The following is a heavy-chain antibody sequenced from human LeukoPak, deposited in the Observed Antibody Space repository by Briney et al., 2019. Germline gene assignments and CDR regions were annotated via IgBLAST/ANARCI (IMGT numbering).Heavy chain of an antibody. Sequence: PSETLSLTCTVSGGSISDSSYYWGWIRQPPGKGLEWIGNVYYSGSSYYNPSLKSRVTISVDTSKNQSSLTRSSVIASDTAVYYCGGYYFYYFESWGQGTLVTVSS. V-gene: IGHV4-39*01. CDR3: GGYYFYYFES. D-gene: IGHD6-25*01. CDR2: VYYSGSS. J-gene: IGHJ4*02. CDR1: GGSISDSSYY.